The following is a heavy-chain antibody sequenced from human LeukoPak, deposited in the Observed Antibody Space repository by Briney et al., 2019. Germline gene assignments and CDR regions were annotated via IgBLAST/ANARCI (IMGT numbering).Heavy chain of an antibody. CDR2: ISAYNGHT. CDR3: ARDSMVRGVIVTYYMDV. V-gene: IGHV1-18*01. D-gene: IGHD3-10*01. Sequence: ASVKVSCKAFGYTFTNYGISWVRQAPGQGLEWMGWISAYNGHTNYAQRLQGRVTMTTDTSTSTAYMELRSLRSDDTAVYYCARDSMVRGVIVTYYMDVWGKGTTVTISS. J-gene: IGHJ6*03. CDR1: GYTFTNYG.